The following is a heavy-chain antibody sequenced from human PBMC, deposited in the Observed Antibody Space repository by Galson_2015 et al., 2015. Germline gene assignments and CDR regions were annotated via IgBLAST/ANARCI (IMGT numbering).Heavy chain of an antibody. D-gene: IGHD2-2*01. CDR2: IIPIFGTA. CDR3: ARIVVVPAAKDYYYYGMDV. V-gene: IGHV1-69*13. Sequence: SVKVSCKASGGTFSSYAISWVRQAPGQGLEWMGGIIPIFGTANYAQKFQGRVTITADESTSTAYMELSSLRSEDTAVYYCARIVVVPAAKDYYYYGMDVWGQGTTVTVSS. J-gene: IGHJ6*02. CDR1: GGTFSSYA.